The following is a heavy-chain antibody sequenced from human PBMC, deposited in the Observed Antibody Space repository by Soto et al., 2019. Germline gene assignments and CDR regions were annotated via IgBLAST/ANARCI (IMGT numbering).Heavy chain of an antibody. CDR1: GITATNGH. Sequence: DVQLVKSGGGLIQPGGSLRLSCAASGITATNGHMSWVRQAPGKGLEWVSVIYSDDNTYYADSVKGRFTISRDTSKNTVYLQMNSLSAEDTAVYYCARDWNGDKYFDLWDQGSLVTVSS. CDR2: IYSDDNT. V-gene: IGHV3-53*01. CDR3: ARDWNGDKYFDL. J-gene: IGHJ4*02. D-gene: IGHD4-17*01.